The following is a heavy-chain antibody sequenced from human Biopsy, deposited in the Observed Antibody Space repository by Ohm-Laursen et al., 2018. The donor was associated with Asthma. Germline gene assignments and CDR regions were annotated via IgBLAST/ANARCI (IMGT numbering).Heavy chain of an antibody. CDR2: VHSSGST. J-gene: IGHJ5*02. V-gene: IGHV4-59*07. CDR3: ARATSTWSQSGPHFFDH. D-gene: IGHD6-13*01. Sequence: SDTLSLTCPVSPGSINDYYWNWIRQFPGKGLEWIGYVHSSGSTRFNPSLQSRVTVSVDTSVDQVSLKLSSVSAADTAIYYCARATSTWSQSGPHFFDHWGPGTLVTVSS. CDR1: PGSINDYY.